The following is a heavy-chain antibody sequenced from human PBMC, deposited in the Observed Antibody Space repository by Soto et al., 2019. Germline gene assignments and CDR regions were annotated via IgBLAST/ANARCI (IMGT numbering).Heavy chain of an antibody. CDR2: ISAYNGNT. D-gene: IGHD3-22*01. CDR3: ARAGSGYYYDSSGPWSGDY. J-gene: IGHJ4*02. Sequence: ASVKVSCKASGYTFTSYGISCVVQAPVQWLEWMGWISAYNGNTNYAQKLQGRVTMTTDTSTSTAYMELRSLRSDDTAVYYCARAGSGYYYDSSGPWSGDYWGQGTLVTVSS. V-gene: IGHV1-18*04. CDR1: GYTFTSYG.